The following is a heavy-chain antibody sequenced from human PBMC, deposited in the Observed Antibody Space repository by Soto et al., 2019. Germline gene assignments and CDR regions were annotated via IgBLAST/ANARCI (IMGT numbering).Heavy chain of an antibody. D-gene: IGHD2-2*03. V-gene: IGHV1-69*12. J-gene: IGHJ6*02. CDR1: GGTFSSYA. CDR3: ARSYPDGLYYYYYGMDV. CDR2: IIPIFGTA. Sequence: QVQLVQSGAEVKKPGSSVKVSCKASGGTFSSYAISWVRQAPGQGLEWMGGIIPIFGTANYAQKFQGRVKITADESTSTAYMELSSLRSEDTAVYYCARSYPDGLYYYYYGMDVWGQGTTVTVSS.